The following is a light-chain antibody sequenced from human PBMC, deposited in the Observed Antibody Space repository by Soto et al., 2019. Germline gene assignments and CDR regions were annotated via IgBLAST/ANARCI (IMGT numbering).Light chain of an antibody. CDR1: SRNVGEYNY. Sequence: QSALTQPPSASGSPGQSVTISCTGTSRNVGEYNYVSWYQQHPAKAPKLVIYEVTKRPSGVPDRFSGSKSGNTASLTVSGLQAEDEADYYCASYAGSSTLVFGGGTKLTVL. V-gene: IGLV2-8*01. CDR3: ASYAGSSTLV. J-gene: IGLJ2*01. CDR2: EVT.